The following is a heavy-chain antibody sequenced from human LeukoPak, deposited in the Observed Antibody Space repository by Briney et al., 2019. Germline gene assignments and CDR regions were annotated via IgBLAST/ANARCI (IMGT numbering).Heavy chain of an antibody. J-gene: IGHJ5*02. V-gene: IGHV1-18*01. Sequence: GASVKVSCKASGYTFTSYGISWVRQAPGQGLEWMGWISAYNGNTNYAQKLQGRVTMTTDTSTSTAYMELRSLRSDDTAVYYCARDRYSSSFPTAEIFLNWFDPWGQGTLVTVSS. CDR2: ISAYNGNT. CDR1: GYTFTSYG. CDR3: ARDRYSSSFPTAEIFLNWFDP. D-gene: IGHD6-13*01.